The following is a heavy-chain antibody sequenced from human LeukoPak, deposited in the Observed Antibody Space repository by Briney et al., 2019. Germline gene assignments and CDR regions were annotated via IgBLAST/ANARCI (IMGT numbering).Heavy chain of an antibody. J-gene: IGHJ6*03. CDR1: GGSISSSSYY. D-gene: IGHD6-13*01. Sequence: SETLSLTCTVSGGSISSSSYYWGWIRQPPGKGLEWIGSIYYSGSTYYNPSLKSRVTISVDTSKNQFSLKLSSVTAADTAVYYCARDIKIAAGTRYYYYMDVWGKGTTVTVSS. CDR3: ARDIKIAAGTRYYYYMDV. CDR2: IYYSGST. V-gene: IGHV4-39*07.